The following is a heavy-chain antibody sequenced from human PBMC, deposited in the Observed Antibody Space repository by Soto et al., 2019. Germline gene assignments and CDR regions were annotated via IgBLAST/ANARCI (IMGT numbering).Heavy chain of an antibody. CDR2: ISSSSSTI. D-gene: IGHD2-21*01. Sequence: GGSLRLSCAASGFTFSSYSMNWVRQAPGKGLEWVSYISSSSSTIYYADSGKGRFTISRDNAKNSLYLQMNSLRAEDTAVYYCARAHPKYCGGDCLNYWFDPWGQGTLVTVSS. CDR1: GFTFSSYS. V-gene: IGHV3-48*01. J-gene: IGHJ5*02. CDR3: ARAHPKYCGGDCLNYWFDP.